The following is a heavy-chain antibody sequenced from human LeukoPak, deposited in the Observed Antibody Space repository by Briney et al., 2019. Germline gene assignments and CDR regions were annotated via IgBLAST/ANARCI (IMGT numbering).Heavy chain of an antibody. Sequence: SGGSLRLSCAASGFTFDDYGMSWVRQAPGKGLEWVSGINWNGGSTGYADSVKGRFTISRDNAKNSLYLQMNSLRAEDTALYYCARGRDTAMVKMFDYWGQGTLVTVSS. J-gene: IGHJ4*02. CDR1: GFTFDDYG. D-gene: IGHD5-18*01. V-gene: IGHV3-20*04. CDR2: INWNGGST. CDR3: ARGRDTAMVKMFDY.